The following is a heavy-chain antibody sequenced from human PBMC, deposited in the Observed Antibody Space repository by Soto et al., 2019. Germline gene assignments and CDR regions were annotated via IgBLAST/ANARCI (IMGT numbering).Heavy chain of an antibody. J-gene: IGHJ6*02. V-gene: IGHV1-3*01. CDR3: ARESAVSYGMDV. CDR2: INAGNGNT. D-gene: IGHD6-19*01. CDR1: GYTFTSYA. Sequence: ASVKVSCKASGYTFTSYAMHWVRQAPGQRLEWMGWINAGNGNTKYSQKFQGRVTITRDTSASTAYMELSSLRSEDTAVYYCARESAVSYGMDVWGQGTTVTVSS.